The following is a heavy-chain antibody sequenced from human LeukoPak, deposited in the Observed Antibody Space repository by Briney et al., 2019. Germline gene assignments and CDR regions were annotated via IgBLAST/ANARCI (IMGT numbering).Heavy chain of an antibody. CDR1: GFTFDDYA. V-gene: IGHV3-9*01. Sequence: GGSLRLSCAASGFTFDDYAMHWVRQAPGKGLEWVSGITWHSGSMDYADSVKGRFTISRDNTKNSLYLQMNSLRAEDTAVYYCASGFGIFDYWGQGALVTVSS. CDR2: ITWHSGSM. D-gene: IGHD3-10*01. CDR3: ASGFGIFDY. J-gene: IGHJ4*02.